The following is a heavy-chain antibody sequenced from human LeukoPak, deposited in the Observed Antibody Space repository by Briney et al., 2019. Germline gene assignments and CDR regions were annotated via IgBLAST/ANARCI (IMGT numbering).Heavy chain of an antibody. CDR2: IWYDGSNK. J-gene: IGHJ4*02. D-gene: IGHD3-16*01. V-gene: IGHV3-33*01. CDR1: GFTFSSYG. CDR3: ARAWGMAKGLDY. Sequence: GRSLRLSCAASGFTFSSYGMHWVRQAPGEGLEWVAVIWYDGSNKYYADSVKGRFTISRDNSKNTLYLQMNSLRAEDTAVYYCARAWGMAKGLDYWGQGTLVTVSS.